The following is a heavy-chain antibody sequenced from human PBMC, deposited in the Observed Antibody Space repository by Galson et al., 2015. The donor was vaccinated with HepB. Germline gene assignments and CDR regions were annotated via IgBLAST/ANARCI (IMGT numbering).Heavy chain of an antibody. CDR3: ATAVRGRAFDY. Sequence: SLRLSCAASGFTFTRHWMSWVRQAPGKGLESVANIKQDGSEQYYVDSVKGRFTISRDNGKNSLYLQMNSLRADDTAVYYCATAVRGRAFDYWGQGTVVTVAS. V-gene: IGHV3-7*03. CDR1: GFTFTRHW. D-gene: IGHD5-12*01. J-gene: IGHJ4*02. CDR2: IKQDGSEQ.